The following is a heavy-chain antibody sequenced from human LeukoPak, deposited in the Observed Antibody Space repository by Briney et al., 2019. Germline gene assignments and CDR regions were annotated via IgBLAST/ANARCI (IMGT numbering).Heavy chain of an antibody. CDR1: GLTFSNSG. CDR2: IGGSNTNT. J-gene: IGHJ6*03. Sequence: PGGSLRLSCATSGLTFSNSGMSWVRQAPGKGLEWVSSIGGSNTNTYYADSVKGRFTISRDNSKNTLYLQMNSLRAEDTAVYYCAKDDGGSYYPYYYYMDVWGKGTTVTISS. D-gene: IGHD1-26*01. CDR3: AKDDGGSYYPYYYYMDV. V-gene: IGHV3-23*01.